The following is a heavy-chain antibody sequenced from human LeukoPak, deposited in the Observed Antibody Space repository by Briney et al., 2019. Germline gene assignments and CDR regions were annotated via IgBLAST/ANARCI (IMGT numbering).Heavy chain of an antibody. Sequence: ASVKVPCKASGYTFIACYMHWVRQAPGQGLEWMGWINPNSGGTNYAQKFQGRVTMTRDTSISTAYMELSRLRSDDTAVYYCARQAIFGLVPDYWGQGTLVTVSS. CDR3: ARQAIFGLVPDY. V-gene: IGHV1-2*02. J-gene: IGHJ4*02. CDR1: GYTFIACY. D-gene: IGHD3/OR15-3a*01. CDR2: INPNSGGT.